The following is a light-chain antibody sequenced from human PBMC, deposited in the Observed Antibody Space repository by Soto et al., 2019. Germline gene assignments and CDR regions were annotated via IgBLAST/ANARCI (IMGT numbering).Light chain of an antibody. CDR3: CSYAGSIVYV. CDR2: EVS. Sequence: QSVLTQPPSASGSPGQSVTISCTGTSSDVGGYNYVSWYQQHPGKAPKVIIYEVSKRPSGVPDRFSDSKSGSTASLTVSGLQAEDAADYYCCSYAGSIVYVFGTGTKGTVL. V-gene: IGLV2-8*01. CDR1: SSDVGGYNY. J-gene: IGLJ1*01.